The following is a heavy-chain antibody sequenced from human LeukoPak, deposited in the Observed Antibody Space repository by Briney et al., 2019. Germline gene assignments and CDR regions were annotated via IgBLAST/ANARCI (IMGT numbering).Heavy chain of an antibody. V-gene: IGHV3-7*03. CDR3: ARDTDIVAAGSDY. J-gene: IGHJ4*02. CDR1: GFTFNSYW. CDR2: TKQDGSEK. Sequence: GGSLRLSCAASGFTFNSYWMSWVRQAPGKGLEWVANTKQDGSEKYYVDSVKGRFTISRDNAKNSLYLQMNSLRAEDTAVYYCARDTDIVAAGSDYWGQGTLVTVSS. D-gene: IGHD6-13*01.